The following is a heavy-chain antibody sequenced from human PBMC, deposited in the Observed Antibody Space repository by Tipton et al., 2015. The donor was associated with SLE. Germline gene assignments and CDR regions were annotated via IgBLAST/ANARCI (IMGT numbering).Heavy chain of an antibody. CDR1: GGSITSYY. J-gene: IGHJ6*03. CDR3: ARGTRFLEWLLPFYMDV. Sequence: GLVKPSETLSLSCGVSGGSITSYYWSWIRQPPGKGLEWIGYIYYTGSTNYNPSLKSRVTISVDTSKNQFSLKLSSVTAADTAVYYCARGTRFLEWLLPFYMDVWGKGTTVTVSS. D-gene: IGHD3-3*01. CDR2: IYYTGST. V-gene: IGHV4-59*01.